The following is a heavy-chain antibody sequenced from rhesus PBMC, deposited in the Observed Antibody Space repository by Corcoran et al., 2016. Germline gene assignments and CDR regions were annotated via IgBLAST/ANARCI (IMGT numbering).Heavy chain of an antibody. V-gene: IGHV4-99*01. CDR1: GHSISSGYY. J-gene: IGHJ4*01. CDR3: ARRGYYSGSYSGY. CDR2: IRGSSRRT. D-gene: IGHD3-16*01. Sequence: QVQLQESGPGLVKPSETLSLTRAASGHSISSGYYWGWIRQPPGNGLEYIGYIRGSSRRTYYNPSLRSRITISKDTSKNQFSLKLSSVTAADTAVYYCARRGYYSGSYSGYWGQGVLVTVSS.